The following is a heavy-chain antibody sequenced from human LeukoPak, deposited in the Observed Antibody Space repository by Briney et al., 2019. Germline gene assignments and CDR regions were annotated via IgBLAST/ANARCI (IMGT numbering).Heavy chain of an antibody. V-gene: IGHV3-48*01. CDR3: ARVRYDFWSRFRDYYYMDV. CDR2: ISSDSGTI. D-gene: IGHD3-3*01. Sequence: GGSLRLSCGASGLTFSTYSMNWVRQAPGKGLEWVSYISSDSGTIYYADSVKGRFTISRDNAKKSLYLQMNSLRAEDTAVYYCARVRYDFWSRFRDYYYMDVWGKGTTVTVSS. CDR1: GLTFSTYS. J-gene: IGHJ6*03.